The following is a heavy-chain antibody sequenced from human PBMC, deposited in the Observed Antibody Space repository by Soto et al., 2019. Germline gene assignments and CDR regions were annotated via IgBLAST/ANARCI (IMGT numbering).Heavy chain of an antibody. CDR2: IGGGGTDT. J-gene: IGHJ5*01. CDR3: VKDAVPYNGKWDWFDS. D-gene: IGHD1-20*01. Sequence: DVQLLESGGGLVQPGGSLTLSCAASRFTFSDFAMSWVRQAPGKGLEWVSSIGGGGTDTYYADSVKGRFTISRDKSKNTLYVQMDSLRDEDTAVYYCVKDAVPYNGKWDWFDSWGQGTLVIVSS. V-gene: IGHV3-23*01. CDR1: RFTFSDFA.